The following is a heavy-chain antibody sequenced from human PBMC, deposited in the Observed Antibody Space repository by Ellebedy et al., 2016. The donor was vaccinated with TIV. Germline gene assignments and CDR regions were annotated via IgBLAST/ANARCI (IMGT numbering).Heavy chain of an antibody. CDR2: IIGHGSEI. V-gene: IGHV3-7*01. Sequence: GESLKISCVASGFTFSDYWMSWVRQAPGKGLEWVASIIGHGSEIHYVDSVRGRFTISRDNAKNSLYLQMNSLRAEDTAVYYCASRYCTSTSCYPYFEYWGQGTLVTVSS. J-gene: IGHJ4*02. CDR3: ASRYCTSTSCYPYFEY. D-gene: IGHD2-2*01. CDR1: GFTFSDYW.